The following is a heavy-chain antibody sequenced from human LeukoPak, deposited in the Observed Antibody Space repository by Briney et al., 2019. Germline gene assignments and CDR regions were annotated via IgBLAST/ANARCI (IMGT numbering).Heavy chain of an antibody. Sequence: GSLRLSRAASGFTFSSYSMNWVRQAPGKGLEWISYIGISSGNTKYAGSVKGRFTISGDKAKNSVYLQMNSLRVEDTAVYYCARDTKYAFDNWGQGTLVTVSS. CDR1: GFTFSSYS. J-gene: IGHJ4*02. D-gene: IGHD2-2*01. CDR3: ARDTKYAFDN. CDR2: IGISSGNT. V-gene: IGHV3-48*01.